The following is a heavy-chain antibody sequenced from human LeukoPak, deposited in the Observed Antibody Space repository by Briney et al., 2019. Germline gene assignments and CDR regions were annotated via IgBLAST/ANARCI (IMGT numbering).Heavy chain of an antibody. V-gene: IGHV4-34*01. CDR2: INYSGTT. D-gene: IGHD5-24*01. Sequence: PSETLSLTCAVYGGSFSGYYWTWIRQPPEKGLEWIGEINYSGTTNYNPSLKSRVTISVDTSKNQVSLKLSSVTAADTAVYYCARAVGYRGREDYWGQGTLVTVSS. CDR3: ARAVGYRGREDY. J-gene: IGHJ4*02. CDR1: GGSFSGYY.